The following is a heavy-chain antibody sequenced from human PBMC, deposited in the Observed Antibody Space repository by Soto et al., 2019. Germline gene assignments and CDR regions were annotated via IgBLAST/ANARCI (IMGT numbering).Heavy chain of an antibody. CDR2: IYYSGST. J-gene: IGHJ2*01. CDR1: GGSISSYY. Sequence: SETLSLTCTVSGGSISSYYWSWIRQPPGKGLEWIGYIYYSGSTNYNPSLKSRVIISVDTSKNQFSLKLSSVTAADTAVYYCARIAYYDFWSGWDYWYFDLWGRGTLVTVSS. D-gene: IGHD3-3*01. CDR3: ARIAYYDFWSGWDYWYFDL. V-gene: IGHV4-59*01.